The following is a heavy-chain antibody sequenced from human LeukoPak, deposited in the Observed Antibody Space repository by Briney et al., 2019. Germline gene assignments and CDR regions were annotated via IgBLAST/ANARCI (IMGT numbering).Heavy chain of an antibody. J-gene: IGHJ4*02. CDR3: ASVGNPSDY. V-gene: IGHV1-69*04. D-gene: IGHD4-23*01. Sequence: PVKVSCKASGGTFSSYAISWVRQAPGQGLEWMGRIIPILGIANYAQKFQGRVTITADKSTSTAYMELSSLRSEDTAVYYCASVGNPSDYWGQGTLVTVSS. CDR1: GGTFSSYA. CDR2: IIPILGIA.